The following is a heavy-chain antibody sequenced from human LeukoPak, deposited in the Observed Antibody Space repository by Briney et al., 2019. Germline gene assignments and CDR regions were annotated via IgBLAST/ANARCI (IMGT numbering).Heavy chain of an antibody. CDR1: GGSFSGYY. J-gene: IGHJ5*02. CDR2: INHSGST. Sequence: PSETLSLTCAVYGGSFSGYYWSWIRQPPGKGLEWIGEINHSGSTNHNPSLKSRVTISVDTSKNQFSLKLSSVTAADTAVYYCARQEGGEEYSSTWGQGTLVTVSS. V-gene: IGHV4-34*01. CDR3: ARQEGGEEYSST. D-gene: IGHD6-6*01.